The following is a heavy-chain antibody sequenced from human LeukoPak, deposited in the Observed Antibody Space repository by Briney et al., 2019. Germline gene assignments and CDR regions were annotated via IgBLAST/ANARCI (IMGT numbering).Heavy chain of an antibody. V-gene: IGHV2-5*02. Sequence: SGPTLVKPTQTLTLTCTFSGFSLSTSGVGVGWIRQPPGKALEWLALIYWDDDKRYSPSLKSRLTITKDTSKNQVVLTMTNMDPVDTATYYCVHRSRYCSSTSCYGFTFDYWGQGTLVTVSS. CDR3: VHRSRYCSSTSCYGFTFDY. D-gene: IGHD2-2*01. J-gene: IGHJ4*02. CDR1: GFSLSTSGVG. CDR2: IYWDDDK.